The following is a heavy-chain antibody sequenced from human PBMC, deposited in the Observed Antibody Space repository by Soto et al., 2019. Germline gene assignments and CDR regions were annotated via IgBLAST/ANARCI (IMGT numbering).Heavy chain of an antibody. J-gene: IGHJ4*02. CDR3: AKNGLDNSPSAIDS. CDR2: IFHTGTT. D-gene: IGHD2-8*01. V-gene: IGHV4-38-2*01. Sequence: PSETLSLTCAVSGDSIIGIYHWAWIRQPPGRSLEWIASIFHTGTTYYTPSLKSRVTISVDTSKNQFSLRLSSVTAADSAVYYCAKNGLDNSPSAIDSWGPGTLVTVSS. CDR1: GDSIIGIYH.